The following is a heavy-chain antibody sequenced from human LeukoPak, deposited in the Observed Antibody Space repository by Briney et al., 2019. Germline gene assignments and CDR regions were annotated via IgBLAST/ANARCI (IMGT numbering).Heavy chain of an antibody. CDR3: AREGAMVRGVIAY. J-gene: IGHJ4*02. CDR1: GYSISCGYY. D-gene: IGHD3-10*01. Sequence: SETLSLTCTVSGYSISCGYYWGWIRQPPGKGLEWIGSIYHSGSTYYNPSLKSRVTISVDTSKNQFSLKLSSVTAADTAVYYCAREGAMVRGVIAYWGQGTLVTVSS. CDR2: IYHSGST. V-gene: IGHV4-38-2*02.